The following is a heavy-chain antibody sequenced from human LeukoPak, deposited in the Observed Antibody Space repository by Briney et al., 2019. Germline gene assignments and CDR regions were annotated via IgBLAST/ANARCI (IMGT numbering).Heavy chain of an antibody. CDR3: ARAPTDPYDFWSGYSIWFDP. CDR2: IYYSGST. J-gene: IGHJ5*02. Sequence: SETLSLTCAVSGGSISSGDYYWSWIRQPPGKGLEWIGYIYYSGSTYYNPSLKSRVTISVDTSKNQFSLKLSSVTAADTAVYYCARAPTDPYDFWSGYSIWFDPWGQGTLVTVSS. CDR1: GGSISSGDYY. V-gene: IGHV4-30-4*01. D-gene: IGHD3-3*01.